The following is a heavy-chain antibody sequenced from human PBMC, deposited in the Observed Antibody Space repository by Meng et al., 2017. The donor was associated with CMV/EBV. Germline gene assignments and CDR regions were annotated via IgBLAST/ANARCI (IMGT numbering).Heavy chain of an antibody. CDR3: ARADDCSSCDY. Sequence: ASAQFLPIPSRAPSPPYPSFAGSIRVGYYYLSWIRRPPGNGLDWIGYIYYSGSTYYKPSLKRRVTISVDTSKNQCPLKQSSRHAAHTAVYYCARADDCSSCDYWGTGTLVTVSS. V-gene: IGHV4-30-4*08. D-gene: IGHD6-13*01. J-gene: IGHJ4*02. CDR2: IYYSGST. CDR1: AGSIRVGYYY.